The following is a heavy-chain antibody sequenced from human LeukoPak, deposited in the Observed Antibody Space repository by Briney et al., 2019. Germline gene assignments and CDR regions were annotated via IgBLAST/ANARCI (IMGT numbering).Heavy chain of an antibody. CDR1: GGSISSGGYY. V-gene: IGHV4-31*03. CDR3: ARGFWAEGATDRVNAFDI. Sequence: SETLSLTCTVSGGSISSGGYYWSWIRQHPGKGLEWIGYIYYSGSTYYNPSLKSRVTISVDTSKNQFSLKLSSVTAADTAVYYCARGFWAEGATDRVNAFDIWGQGTMVTVSS. J-gene: IGHJ3*02. CDR2: IYYSGST. D-gene: IGHD1-26*01.